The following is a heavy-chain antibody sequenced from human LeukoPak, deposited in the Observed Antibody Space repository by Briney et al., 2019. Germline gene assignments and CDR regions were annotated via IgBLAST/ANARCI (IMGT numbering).Heavy chain of an antibody. D-gene: IGHD3-22*01. V-gene: IGHV3-74*01. CDR3: ARGGRGSAAVVAPRSFDI. Sequence: GGSLRFSCAASGFDFSSNWMHWVRHAPGQGLVWVSRIKGDGISTNYADSVKGRFTISRDISKNTLYLQMNSLRAEDSALYYCARGGRGSAAVVAPRSFDIWGQGTMVTVSS. CDR1: GFDFSSNW. CDR2: IKGDGIST. J-gene: IGHJ3*02.